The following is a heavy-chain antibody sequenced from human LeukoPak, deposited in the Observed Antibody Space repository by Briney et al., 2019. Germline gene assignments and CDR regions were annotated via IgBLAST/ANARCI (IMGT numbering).Heavy chain of an antibody. Sequence: GGSLRLSCAASGLTFTAYTINWVRQAPGKRLEWVSSISSGNYIYYADSMKGRFTISRDNPKNSVHLQMNSLRADDTAVYYCARDISYTAFDIWGQGTMVTVSS. CDR3: ARDISYTAFDI. CDR1: GLTFTAYT. CDR2: ISSGNYI. V-gene: IGHV3-21*01. D-gene: IGHD3-16*02. J-gene: IGHJ3*02.